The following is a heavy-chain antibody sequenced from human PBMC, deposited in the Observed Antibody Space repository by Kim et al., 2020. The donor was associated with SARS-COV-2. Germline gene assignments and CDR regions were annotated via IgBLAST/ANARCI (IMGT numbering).Heavy chain of an antibody. D-gene: IGHD4-17*01. V-gene: IGHV1-18*01. J-gene: IGHJ3*02. CDR3: ARDEVGYGDYFNAFDI. Sequence: ASVKVSCKASGYTFTSYGISWVRQAPGQGLEWMGWISAYNGNTNYAQKPQGRVTMTTDTSTSTAYMELRSLRSDDTAVYYCARDEVGYGDYFNAFDIWGQGTMVTVSS. CDR2: ISAYNGNT. CDR1: GYTFTSYG.